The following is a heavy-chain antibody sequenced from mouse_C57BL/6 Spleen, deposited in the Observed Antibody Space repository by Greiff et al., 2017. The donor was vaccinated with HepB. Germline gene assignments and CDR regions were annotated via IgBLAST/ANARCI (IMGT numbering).Heavy chain of an antibody. CDR2: ILPGSGST. V-gene: IGHV1-9*01. J-gene: IGHJ1*03. D-gene: IGHD1-1*01. Sequence: VQLQQSGAELMKPGASVKLSCKATGYTFTGYWIEWVKQRPGHGLEWIGEILPGSGSTNYNEKFKGKATFTADPSSNTAYMQLSSLTTEDSAIYYCARMRYYYGSSWGYFDVWGTGTTVTVSS. CDR1: GYTFTGYW. CDR3: ARMRYYYGSSWGYFDV.